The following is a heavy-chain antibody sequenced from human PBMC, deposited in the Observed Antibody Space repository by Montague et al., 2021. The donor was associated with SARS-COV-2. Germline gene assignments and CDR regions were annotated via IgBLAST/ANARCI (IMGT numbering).Heavy chain of an antibody. CDR2: INQGGAP. V-gene: IGHV4-34*01. Sequence: SETLSLTCAVSRGSFSNYYWTWIRQSPGKGLEWIGEINQGGAPXXTPSXXXRVTISLDTSKKQISLNLNSVTVADTAVFFCARGRPVQGSFRHFDSISSGALDIWAQGSSVTVSS. D-gene: IGHD3-9*01. CDR1: RGSFSNYY. J-gene: IGHJ3*02. CDR3: ARGRPVQGSFRHFDSISSGALDI.